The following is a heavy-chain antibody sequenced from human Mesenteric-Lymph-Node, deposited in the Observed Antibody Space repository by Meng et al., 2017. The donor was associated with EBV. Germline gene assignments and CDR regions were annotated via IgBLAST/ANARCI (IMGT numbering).Heavy chain of an antibody. CDR1: GFTFSSYG. J-gene: IGHJ4*02. CDR2: ISYDGSDE. D-gene: IGHD5-18*01. V-gene: IGHV3-30*18. Sequence: QVQLVGSGGGVVQPGRSLRLSFAASGFTFSSYGMHWVRQAPGKGLEWVAVISYDGSDENYADSVRGRVTISRDNYKKTVYLQMNSLRPEDTAVYYCAKEIRGYTNFDSWGQGTLVTVSS. CDR3: AKEIRGYTNFDS.